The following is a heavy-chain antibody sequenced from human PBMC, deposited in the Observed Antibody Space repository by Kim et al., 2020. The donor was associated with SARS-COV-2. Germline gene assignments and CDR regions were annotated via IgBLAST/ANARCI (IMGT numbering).Heavy chain of an antibody. J-gene: IGHJ6*03. CDR1: GFTFSSYD. Sequence: GGSLRLSCAASGFTFSSYDMHWVRQATGKGLEWVSAIGTAGDTYYPGSVKGRFTISRENAKNSLYLQMNSLRAGDTAVYYCARFVLRFLEWLGYYYYMDVWGKGTTVTVSS. V-gene: IGHV3-13*01. CDR3: ARFVLRFLEWLGYYYYMDV. CDR2: IGTAGDT. D-gene: IGHD3-3*01.